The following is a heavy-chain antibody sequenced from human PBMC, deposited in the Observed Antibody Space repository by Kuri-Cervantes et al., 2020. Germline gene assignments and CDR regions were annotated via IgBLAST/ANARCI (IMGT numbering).Heavy chain of an antibody. CDR2: INHSGST. J-gene: IGHJ4*02. Sequence: SETLSLTCAVYGGSFSGYYWSWIRQPPGKGLEWIGEINHSGSTNYNPSLKSRVTISVDTSKNQFSLKLSSVTAADTAVYYCARGGLRYVDWWGQGTLVTVSS. CDR1: GGSFSGYY. V-gene: IGHV4-34*01. D-gene: IGHD3-9*01. CDR3: ARGGLRYVDW.